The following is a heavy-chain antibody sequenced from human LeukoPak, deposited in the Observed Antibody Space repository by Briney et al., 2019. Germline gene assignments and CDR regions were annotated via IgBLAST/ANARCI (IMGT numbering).Heavy chain of an antibody. J-gene: IGHJ4*02. CDR1: GGSTRSGNYY. D-gene: IGHD7-27*01. CDR3: ARQRRTGDLG. CDR2: IYYTGST. Sequence: SETLSLTCTVSGGSTRSGNYYWSWIRQPPGKGLEWIGYIYYTGSTYYNPSLRSRVTTSVDTSNNQFSLKLSSVTAAGTAVYYCARQRRTGDLGWGQGTLVTVSS. V-gene: IGHV4-30-4*08.